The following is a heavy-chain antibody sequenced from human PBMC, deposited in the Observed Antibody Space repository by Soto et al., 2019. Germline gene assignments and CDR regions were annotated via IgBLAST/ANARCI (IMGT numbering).Heavy chain of an antibody. CDR3: TRENIENSDGLYDAFDI. CDR2: MNPKSGGA. D-gene: IGHD5-18*01. V-gene: IGHV1-2*02. J-gene: IGHJ3*02. CDR1: GYTFTDYY. Sequence: ASVKVSCKTSGYTFTDYYTHWVRQAPGQGLEWMGWMNPKSGGAYFAQKFQGRVTLTRDTSIGTAYIEVNSLTSDDTAAYFCTRENIENSDGLYDAFDIWGQGTKVRVSS.